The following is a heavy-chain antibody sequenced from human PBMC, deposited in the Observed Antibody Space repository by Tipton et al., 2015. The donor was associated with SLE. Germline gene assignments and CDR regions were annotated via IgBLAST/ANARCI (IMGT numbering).Heavy chain of an antibody. CDR2: INHSGST. D-gene: IGHD6-19*01. CDR1: GGSFSGYY. J-gene: IGHJ4*02. CDR3: ARVSKWLVSFFDY. Sequence: TLSLTCAVYGGSFSGYYWSWIRQPPGKGLEWIGEINHSGSTNYNPSLKSRVTISVDTSKNQFSLKLSSVTAADTTVYYCARVSKWLVSFFDYWGQGTLVTVSS. V-gene: IGHV4-34*01.